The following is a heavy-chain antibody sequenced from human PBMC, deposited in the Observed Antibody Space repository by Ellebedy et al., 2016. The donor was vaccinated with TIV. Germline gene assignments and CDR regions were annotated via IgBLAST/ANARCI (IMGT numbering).Heavy chain of an antibody. J-gene: IGHJ3*02. Sequence: SETLSLXXTVSGGSISSSSYYWGWIRQPPGKGLEWIGSIYYSGSTYYNPSLKSRVTISVDTSKNQFSLKLSSVTAADTAVYYCARHRGYCSSTSCYTDAFDIWGQGTMVTVSS. D-gene: IGHD2-2*02. CDR3: ARHRGYCSSTSCYTDAFDI. CDR2: IYYSGST. V-gene: IGHV4-39*01. CDR1: GGSISSSSYY.